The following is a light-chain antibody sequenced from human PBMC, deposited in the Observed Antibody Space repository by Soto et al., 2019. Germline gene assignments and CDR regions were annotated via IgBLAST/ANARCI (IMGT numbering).Light chain of an antibody. CDR2: GTS. Sequence: EMVLTQSPGTLSLSPGEGATLSCRASQSVSSNYLAWYQQKPGQAPRLLIYGTSTRATGIPDRFSGSGSGTDFTLSISRLEPEDFAVYYCQQYGNSIYTFGQGTRLEIK. J-gene: IGKJ5*01. CDR1: QSVSSNY. CDR3: QQYGNSIYT. V-gene: IGKV3-20*01.